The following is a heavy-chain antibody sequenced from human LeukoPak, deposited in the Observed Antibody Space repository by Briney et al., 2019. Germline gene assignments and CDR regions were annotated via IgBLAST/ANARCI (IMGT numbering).Heavy chain of an antibody. Sequence: ASVKVSCKASGYTITNFGISWVRQAPGQGLEWMGWISAYNGNTNYAQKLQGRVTMTTDTSTSTAYMELRSLRSDDPAVYYCARAPGYCGGGSCPTYYYYMDVWGKGTTVTVSS. CDR2: ISAYNGNT. D-gene: IGHD2-15*01. CDR1: GYTITNFG. J-gene: IGHJ6*03. CDR3: ARAPGYCGGGSCPTYYYYMDV. V-gene: IGHV1-18*01.